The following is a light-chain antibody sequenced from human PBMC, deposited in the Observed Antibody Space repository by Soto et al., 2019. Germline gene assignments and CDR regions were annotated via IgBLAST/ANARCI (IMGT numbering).Light chain of an antibody. Sequence: WVTQSPSFLSESTVAIVNVSGRMSQGISSYLAWYQQKPGKAPKLLIFAASSLQSGVPSRFSGSGSGTDFILTITGLQPEDFATYYCQQSYTTPLTCGGGNTVDIK. CDR2: AAS. CDR3: QQSYTTPLT. V-gene: IGKV1D-8*01. J-gene: IGKJ4*01. CDR1: QGISSY.